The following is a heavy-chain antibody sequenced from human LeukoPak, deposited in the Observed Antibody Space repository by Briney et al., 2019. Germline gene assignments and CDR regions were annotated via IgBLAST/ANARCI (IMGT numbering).Heavy chain of an antibody. D-gene: IGHD2-15*01. Sequence: GGSLRLSCAASGFTFSSYAMHWVRQAPGKGLEWVAVISYDGSNKYYADSVKGRFTISRDNSKNTLYLQMNSLRAEDTAVYYCASRVAAILYGMDVWGQGTTVTVSS. J-gene: IGHJ6*02. CDR3: ASRVAAILYGMDV. CDR1: GFTFSSYA. V-gene: IGHV3-30-3*01. CDR2: ISYDGSNK.